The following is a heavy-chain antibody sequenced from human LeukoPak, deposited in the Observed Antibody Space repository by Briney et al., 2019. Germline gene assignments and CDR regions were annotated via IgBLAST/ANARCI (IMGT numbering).Heavy chain of an antibody. CDR3: ARRMTSVTTFDY. CDR1: GFTFSDYY. J-gene: IGHJ4*02. D-gene: IGHD4-17*01. CDR2: ISSSSTYT. Sequence: GGSLRLSCAASGFTFSDYYMSWMGQAPGKGLEWVSYISSSSTYTNYADSVKGRFTISRDNARNSLYLQMSSLRADDTAVYYCARRMTSVTTFDYWGQGTLVTVSS. V-gene: IGHV3-11*03.